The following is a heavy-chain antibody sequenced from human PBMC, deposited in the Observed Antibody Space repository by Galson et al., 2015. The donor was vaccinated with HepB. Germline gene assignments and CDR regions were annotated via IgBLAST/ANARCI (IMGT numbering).Heavy chain of an antibody. CDR1: GFTFSSYG. Sequence: SLRLSCAASGFTFSSYGMHWVRQAPGKGLEWVAVISYDGSNKYYADSVKGRFTISRDNSKNTLYLQMNSLRAEDTAVYYCAKDVSYYDSSGYYQYFDYWGQGALVTVSS. V-gene: IGHV3-30*18. J-gene: IGHJ4*02. CDR2: ISYDGSNK. D-gene: IGHD3-22*01. CDR3: AKDVSYYDSSGYYQYFDY.